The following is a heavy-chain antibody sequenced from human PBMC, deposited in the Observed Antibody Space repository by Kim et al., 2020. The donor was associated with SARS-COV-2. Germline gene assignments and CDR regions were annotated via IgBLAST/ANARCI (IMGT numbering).Heavy chain of an antibody. Sequence: GGSLRLACAASGFTFSSYAMHWVRQAPGKGMEWVAVISSDGSNKYYADSVNGRFTISRDNSKNTLYLQMNSLSAEDTAVYYCARDTSSGWARWQNDYWGQGTLGTVSS. J-gene: IGHJ4*02. V-gene: IGHV3-30*04. CDR3: ARDTSSGWARWQNDY. D-gene: IGHD6-19*01. CDR1: GFTFSSYA. CDR2: ISSDGSNK.